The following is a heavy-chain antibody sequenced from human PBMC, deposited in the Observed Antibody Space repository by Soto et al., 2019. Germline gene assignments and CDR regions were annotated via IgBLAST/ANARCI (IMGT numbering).Heavy chain of an antibody. CDR1: GGSLGGFH. D-gene: IGHD3-10*01. Sequence: QVQLQQWGAGLLKPSETLSLTCAVSGGSLGGFHWSWIRQPPGKGLEWIGEISRSGSTNYDPSLKSRVTVSMDTSRHQVSLNLSSVTDADTAVYYCARGRTAAFIETRLFRVLFDLWGHGNLVIVSS. CDR2: ISRSGST. V-gene: IGHV4-34*01. J-gene: IGHJ4*01. CDR3: ARGRTAAFIETRLFRVLFDL.